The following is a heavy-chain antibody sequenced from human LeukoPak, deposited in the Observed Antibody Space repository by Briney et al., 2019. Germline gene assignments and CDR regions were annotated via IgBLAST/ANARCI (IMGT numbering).Heavy chain of an antibody. CDR3: ARELWCSGGNCYLNSFDI. D-gene: IGHD2-15*01. CDR2: ISALNGKT. Sequence: ASVKVSCKTSGYIFTSYAIIWVRQAPGQGLEWVAYISALNGKTRYAEKTQGRVTVTTDTSTATAYLELRSLRFDDTAVYFCARELWCSGGNCYLNSFDIWGQGTMVTVSS. V-gene: IGHV1-18*01. J-gene: IGHJ3*02. CDR1: GYIFTSYA.